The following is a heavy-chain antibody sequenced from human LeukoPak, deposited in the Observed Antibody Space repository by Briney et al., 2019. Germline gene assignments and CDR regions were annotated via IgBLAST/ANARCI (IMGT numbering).Heavy chain of an antibody. V-gene: IGHV3-48*04. CDR2: MSSSTRTI. CDR3: ARDQDYDSSGYLVGGFDY. CDR1: GFTFSSYS. D-gene: IGHD3-22*01. Sequence: GGSLRLSCAASGFTFSSYSMGWVRQAAGKGLEWVSYMSSSTRTIYYADSVKGRFTISRDNAKNSLYLQMNSLRAEDTAVYYCARDQDYDSSGYLVGGFDYWGQGTLVTVSS. J-gene: IGHJ4*02.